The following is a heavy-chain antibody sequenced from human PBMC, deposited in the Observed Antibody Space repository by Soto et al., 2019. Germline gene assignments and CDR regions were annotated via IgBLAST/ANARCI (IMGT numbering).Heavy chain of an antibody. Sequence: EVQLLESGGGLVQPGGSLRLSCVASGFTLSNYAISWVRQAPGKGLEWVSVIDGGGSAKFADSVKGRLTVSTDNSKNTLYLQMDSLRAEATAIYYCAKDAVSYNGIYDPFDIWGRGTMVTVSS. CDR3: AKDAVSYNGIYDPFDI. CDR2: IDGGGSA. CDR1: GFTLSNYA. V-gene: IGHV3-23*01. J-gene: IGHJ3*02. D-gene: IGHD1-1*01.